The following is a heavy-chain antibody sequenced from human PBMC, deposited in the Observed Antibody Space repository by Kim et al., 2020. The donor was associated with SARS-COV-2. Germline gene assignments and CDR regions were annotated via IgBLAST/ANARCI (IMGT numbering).Heavy chain of an antibody. V-gene: IGHV4-34*01. CDR2: INHSGST. CDR1: GGSFSGYY. CDR3: ARSGAKPRVYRHYYGMDV. D-gene: IGHD6-13*01. J-gene: IGHJ6*02. Sequence: SETLSLTCAVYGGSFSGYYWSWIRQPPGKGLEWIGEINHSGSTNYNPSLKSRVTISVDTSKNQFSLKLSSVTAADTAVYYCARSGAKPRVYRHYYGMDVWGQGTTVTVSS.